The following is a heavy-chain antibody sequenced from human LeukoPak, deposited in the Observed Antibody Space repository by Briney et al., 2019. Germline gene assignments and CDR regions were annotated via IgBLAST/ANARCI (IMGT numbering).Heavy chain of an antibody. Sequence: GGSLRLSCAASGFTFDDYAMHWVRQAPGKGLEWVSLISWDGGSTYYADSVKGRFTISRDNSKNSLYLQMNSLRAEDTALYYCAKGRARLRFPQDYYYYYYMDVWGKGTTVTVSS. V-gene: IGHV3-43D*03. D-gene: IGHD3-3*01. CDR3: AKGRARLRFPQDYYYYYYMDV. CDR2: ISWDGGST. CDR1: GFTFDDYA. J-gene: IGHJ6*03.